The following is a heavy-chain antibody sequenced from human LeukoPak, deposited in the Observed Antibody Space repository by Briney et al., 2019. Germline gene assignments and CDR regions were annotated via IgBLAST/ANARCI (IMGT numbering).Heavy chain of an antibody. CDR1: GGSFSGYY. CDR3: ARAVGDYARYGGYFIDS. V-gene: IGHV4-34*01. D-gene: IGHD4-17*01. Sequence: SETLSLTCAVYGGSFSGYYWSWIRQPPGKGLEWIGEINHSGSTNYNPSLKSRVTISVDTSKNQFSLKLSSVTAADTATYYCARAVGDYARYGGYFIDSWGQGALVVVSS. J-gene: IGHJ4*02. CDR2: INHSGST.